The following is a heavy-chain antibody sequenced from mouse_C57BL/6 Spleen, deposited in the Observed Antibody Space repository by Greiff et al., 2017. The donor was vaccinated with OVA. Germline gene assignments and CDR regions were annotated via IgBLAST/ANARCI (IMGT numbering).Heavy chain of an antibody. CDR3: TRDYGSPPTGMDY. CDR1: GYTFTDYE. V-gene: IGHV1-15*01. D-gene: IGHD1-1*01. J-gene: IGHJ4*01. CDR2: IDPETGGT. Sequence: SGAELVRPGASVTLSCKASGYTFTDYEMHWVKQTPVHGLEWIGAIDPETGGTAYNQKFKGKAILTADKSSSTAYMELRSLTSEDSAVYYCTRDYGSPPTGMDYWGQGTSVTVSS.